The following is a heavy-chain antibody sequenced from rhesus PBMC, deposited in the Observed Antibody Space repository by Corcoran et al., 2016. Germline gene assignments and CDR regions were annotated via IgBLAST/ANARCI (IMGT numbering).Heavy chain of an antibody. CDR3: ARGRIVLVLLTKFSLDV. Sequence: QVQLQESGPGLVKPSETLSLTCAVSGASISSYWWNWIRQPPGKGLEWIGEINGNSGRTNYNPSLRSRVIFSTDASKNLFSLKLTSVTAADTAVYYCARGRIVLVLLTKFSLDVWGRGVLVTVSS. CDR1: GASISSYW. V-gene: IGHV4-80*01. D-gene: IGHD2-2*01. CDR2: INGNSGRT. J-gene: IGHJ5-2*02.